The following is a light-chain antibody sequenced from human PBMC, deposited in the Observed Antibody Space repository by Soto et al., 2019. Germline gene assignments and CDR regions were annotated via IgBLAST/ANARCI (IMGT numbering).Light chain of an antibody. V-gene: IGKV3-20*01. CDR1: QSVTSNY. Sequence: EIVLTQSPGTLSLSPGDRATLSCRASQSVTSNYLAWYQQKPGQAPRLLLYGASRRAFGSPDRFSGSGSGTDFPLTISRLEPEDFAVYYCQQYDTSPPLTFGGGTKVEIK. J-gene: IGKJ4*01. CDR3: QQYDTSPPLT. CDR2: GAS.